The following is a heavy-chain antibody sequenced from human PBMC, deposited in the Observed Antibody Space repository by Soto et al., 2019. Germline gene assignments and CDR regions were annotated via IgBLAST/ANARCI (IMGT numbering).Heavy chain of an antibody. D-gene: IGHD3-16*01. CDR2: IYYSGTT. V-gene: IGHV4-61*01. CDR1: GDSVSNXSYY. Sequence: LXLXCAVSGDSVSNXSYYWIWSRQPPGKGLEWIVYIYYSGTTNYNSYLKSRLSLSVDMSNNQFSLKLASVTASYTALYFFARSQRGRTAFTFDYWGQGALGTVSS. CDR3: ARSQRGRTAFTFDY. J-gene: IGHJ4*02.